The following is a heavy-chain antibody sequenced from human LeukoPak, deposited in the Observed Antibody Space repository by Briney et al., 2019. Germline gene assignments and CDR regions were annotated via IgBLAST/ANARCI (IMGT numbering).Heavy chain of an antibody. V-gene: IGHV1-18*01. J-gene: IGHJ1*01. CDR2: VTVYNGKT. CDR1: GYILTKYG. D-gene: IGHD2-21*01. CDR3: ARSPDLIVVELEYFQH. Sequence: GASVKVSCKASGYILTKYGISWVRQAPGHGLEWMGWVTVYNGKTNYAQKFQGRVTMTTNTSTNTAYMNLRSLRSDDTAVYYCARSPDLIVVELEYFQHWGQGTLVTVSS.